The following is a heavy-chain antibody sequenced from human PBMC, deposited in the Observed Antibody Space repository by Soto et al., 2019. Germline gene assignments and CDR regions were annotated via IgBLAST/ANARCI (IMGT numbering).Heavy chain of an antibody. Sequence: KTSETLSLTCTVSGGSISSYYWSWIRQPPGKGLEWIGYIYYSGSTNYNPSLKSRVTISVDTSKNQFSLKLSSVTAANTAVYYCAREPPGTRYYYYGMDVWGQGTTVTVSS. D-gene: IGHD3-10*01. CDR3: AREPPGTRYYYYGMDV. J-gene: IGHJ6*02. CDR1: GGSISSYY. V-gene: IGHV4-59*01. CDR2: IYYSGST.